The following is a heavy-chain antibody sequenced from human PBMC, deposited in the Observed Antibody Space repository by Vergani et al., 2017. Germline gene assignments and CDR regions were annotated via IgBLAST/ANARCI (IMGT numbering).Heavy chain of an antibody. CDR2: INHSGSA. V-gene: IGHV4-34*02. D-gene: IGHD3-16*02. CDR3: ARCLMGESYRFDS. Sequence: QVQLQQWGAGLLKPSATLSLTCGVHDASDSRYFWNWIRQSPGKGLEWMGEINHSGSAVYNPSLKSRLTVSLDKSKNQIFLKVKSVTAADSAVYYCARCLMGESYRFDSWGAGTPVTVSP. J-gene: IGHJ4*02. CDR1: DASDSRYF.